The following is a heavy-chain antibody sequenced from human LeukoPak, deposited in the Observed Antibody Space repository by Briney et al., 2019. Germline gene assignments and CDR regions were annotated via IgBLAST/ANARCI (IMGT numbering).Heavy chain of an antibody. Sequence: PETLSLTCTVSGGSNSSSSYYWGWIRQPPRKGLEWIGSIYYSGSTYYNPSLKSRVTISVDTSKNQFSLKLSSVTAADTAVYYCAHTHFDIWGQGAMVTVSS. CDR3: AHTHFDI. V-gene: IGHV4-39*01. CDR1: GGSNSSSSYY. J-gene: IGHJ3*02. CDR2: IYYSGST.